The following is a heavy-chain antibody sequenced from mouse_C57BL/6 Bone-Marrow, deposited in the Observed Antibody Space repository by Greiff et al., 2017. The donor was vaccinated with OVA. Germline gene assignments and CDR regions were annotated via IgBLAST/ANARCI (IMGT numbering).Heavy chain of an antibody. D-gene: IGHD1-1*01. Sequence: VQLQQPGAELVKPGASVKLSCKASGYTFTSYWMDWVKQRPGQGLEWIGMIHPSSGSTNYNEKFKSKATLTVDKSSSTAYMQLSSLTSEYSAVYYCSRRYGSLFDYWGQGTTLTVSS. CDR1: GYTFTSYW. CDR3: SRRYGSLFDY. V-gene: IGHV1-64*01. J-gene: IGHJ2*01. CDR2: IHPSSGST.